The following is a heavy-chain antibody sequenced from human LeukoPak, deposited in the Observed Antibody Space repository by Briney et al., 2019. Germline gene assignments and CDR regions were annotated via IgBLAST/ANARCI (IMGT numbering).Heavy chain of an antibody. D-gene: IGHD3-3*01. CDR2: MNHNSGNT. CDR1: GYTFTSYD. Sequence: ASVKVSCTASGYTFTSYDINWVRQATGQGLEWMGWMNHNSGNTGYAQKFQGRVTMTRNTSISTAYMELSSLRSEDTAVYYCARGGYYDFWSGYSNYGMDVWGQGTTVTVSS. CDR3: ARGGYYDFWSGYSNYGMDV. J-gene: IGHJ6*02. V-gene: IGHV1-8*01.